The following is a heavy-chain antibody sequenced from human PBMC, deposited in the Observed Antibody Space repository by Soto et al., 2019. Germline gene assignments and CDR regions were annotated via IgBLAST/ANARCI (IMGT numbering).Heavy chain of an antibody. D-gene: IGHD3-16*01. J-gene: IGHJ3*02. CDR1: EGTFSKYA. CDR2: IIPIFDTS. V-gene: IGHV1-69*15. CDR3: ARNLTLTSSGELDAFDS. Sequence: QVQLVQSGAEVKKPGSSVKVSCKGSEGTFSKYAITWVRQAPGQGLEWMGTIIPIFDTSTNAQKFQGRVTITADESTITAYMEVSSLTSEDTAVDYCARNLTLTSSGELDAFDSWGQGTMVTVSS.